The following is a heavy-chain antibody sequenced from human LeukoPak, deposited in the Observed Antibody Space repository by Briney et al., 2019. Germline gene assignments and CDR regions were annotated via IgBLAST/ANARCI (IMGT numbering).Heavy chain of an antibody. CDR1: GFTFSSYG. J-gene: IGHJ4*02. Sequence: GGSLRLSCAASGFTFSSYGMHGVRQAPGEALEGVAVIWYDGGNKYYADSVKGRFTISRDNSKNTLYLQMNSLRAEDTAVYYCAREALDYYDSSGYFDYWGQGTLVTVSS. D-gene: IGHD3-22*01. V-gene: IGHV3-33*01. CDR3: AREALDYYDSSGYFDY. CDR2: IWYDGGNK.